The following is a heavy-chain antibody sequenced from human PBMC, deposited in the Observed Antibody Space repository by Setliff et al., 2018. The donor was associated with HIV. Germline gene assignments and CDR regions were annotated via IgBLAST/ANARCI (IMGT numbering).Heavy chain of an antibody. CDR1: GFTLRSYA. D-gene: IGHD6-13*01. V-gene: IGHV3-23*01. J-gene: IGHJ3*02. Sequence: GGSLRLSCAATGFTLRSYAMSWVRQAPGKGLEWVSVISCTGGSTSYAASVKGRFTISSDNSKNTLSPQMNSLKAEDTAVYYCAVSFSTGSWPLDTLNIWGQGTMVTVSS. CDR2: ISCTGGST. CDR3: AVSFSTGSWPLDTLNI.